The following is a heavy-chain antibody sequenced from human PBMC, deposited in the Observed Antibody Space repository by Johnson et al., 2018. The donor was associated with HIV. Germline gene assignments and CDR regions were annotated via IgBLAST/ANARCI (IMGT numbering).Heavy chain of an antibody. D-gene: IGHD3-3*01. CDR1: GFTVSSNY. CDR2: IYSGGST. J-gene: IGHJ3*02. CDR3: ARPPPYYDFWSGNYAFDI. V-gene: IGHV3-66*04. Sequence: EVQLVESGGGLVQPGGSLRLSCAASGFTVSSNYMSWVRQAPGKGLEWVSVIYSGGSTYYADSVKGRFTISRDNSKNTLYLQMNSLRAEDTAVYYCARPPPYYDFWSGNYAFDIWGQGTMVTVSS.